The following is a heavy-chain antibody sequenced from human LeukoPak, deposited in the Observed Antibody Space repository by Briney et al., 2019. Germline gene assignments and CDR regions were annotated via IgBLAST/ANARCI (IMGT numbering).Heavy chain of an antibody. J-gene: IGHJ4*02. CDR3: AREREPHWYKSYYFDY. D-gene: IGHD1/OR15-1a*01. Sequence: PGGSLRLSCAASGFTFSSYGMHWVRQAPGKGLEWVAVIWYDGSNKYYADSVKGRFTISRDNSKNTLYLQMNSLRAEDTAVYYRAREREPHWYKSYYFDYWGQGTLVTVSS. CDR2: IWYDGSNK. CDR1: GFTFSSYG. V-gene: IGHV3-33*01.